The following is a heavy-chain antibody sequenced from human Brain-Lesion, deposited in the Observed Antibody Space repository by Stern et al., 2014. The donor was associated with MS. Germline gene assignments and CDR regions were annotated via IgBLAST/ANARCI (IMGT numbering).Heavy chain of an antibody. CDR3: ARLATPDFWSGVGCLFGH. V-gene: IGHV4-39*01. CDR1: GDSISSVNYY. Sequence: VQLVESGPGLVKPSETLSLTCTISGDSISSVNYYWGWIRQPPGKGLEWIGSLYYSGTTYYNPSLKGRLTISVDTSKNQFSLKLSSVAAADTAVYFCARLATPDFWSGVGCLFGHWGQGMLVTVSS. D-gene: IGHD3-3*01. CDR2: LYYSGTT. J-gene: IGHJ4*02.